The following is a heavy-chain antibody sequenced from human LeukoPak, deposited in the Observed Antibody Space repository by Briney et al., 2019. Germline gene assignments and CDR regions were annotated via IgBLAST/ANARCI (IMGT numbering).Heavy chain of an antibody. CDR2: IYSGGST. Sequence: GGSLRLSCAASGFTVSSNCMSWVRQAPGKGLEWVSVIYSGGSTYYADSVKGRFTISRDNSKNTLYLQMNSLRAEDTAVYYCARDLYYGSGTCAFDIWGQGTMVTVSS. J-gene: IGHJ3*02. V-gene: IGHV3-53*01. CDR3: ARDLYYGSGTCAFDI. CDR1: GFTVSSNC. D-gene: IGHD3-10*01.